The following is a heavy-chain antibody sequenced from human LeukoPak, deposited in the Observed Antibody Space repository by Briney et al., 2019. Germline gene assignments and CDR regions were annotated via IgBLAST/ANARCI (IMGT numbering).Heavy chain of an antibody. V-gene: IGHV4-34*01. CDR3: ARIRCGHTDGICYNY. D-gene: IGHD2-8*01. Sequence: SETLSLTCGVYGVSFIGNYWSWIRQPPGKGPEWIGEINHNGGTKYNPSLKSRVTISVDTSENQFSLKLSSVTAADTAVYYCARIRCGHTDGICYNYWGQGTLVTVSS. CDR2: INHNGGT. CDR1: GVSFIGNY. J-gene: IGHJ4*02.